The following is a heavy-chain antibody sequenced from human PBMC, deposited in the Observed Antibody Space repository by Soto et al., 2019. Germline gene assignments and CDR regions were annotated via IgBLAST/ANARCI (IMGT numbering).Heavy chain of an antibody. Sequence: GGSLRLSCTASGFTFSSYAMNWVRQAPGKGLEWVSTISGSGGSTYYADSVKGRFTISRDDSKNTLYLQLNYLRAEDTAVYYCATRLGGCSGGSCSDDDFDIWGRGTMVTVSS. D-gene: IGHD2-15*01. J-gene: IGHJ3*02. CDR3: ATRLGGCSGGSCSDDDFDI. CDR1: GFTFSSYA. CDR2: ISGSGGST. V-gene: IGHV3-23*01.